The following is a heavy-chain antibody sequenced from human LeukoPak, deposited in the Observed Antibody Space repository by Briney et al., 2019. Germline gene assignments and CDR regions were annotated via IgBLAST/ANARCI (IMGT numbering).Heavy chain of an antibody. CDR3: AKAEGYYYGSGSS. V-gene: IGHV3-23*01. CDR1: GFTFSNYA. D-gene: IGHD3-10*01. CDR2: ISGSGDAT. Sequence: GGSLRLSCAASGFTFSNYAMIWVRQASGKGLEGVSSISGSGDATYYADSVKGRFTTSRDNSKNTLYLQMNSLRAEDTAVYYCAKAEGYYYGSGSSWGRGTLVTVSS. J-gene: IGHJ4*02.